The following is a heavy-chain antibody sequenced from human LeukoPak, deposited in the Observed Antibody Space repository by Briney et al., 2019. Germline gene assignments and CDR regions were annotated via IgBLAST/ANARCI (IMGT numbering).Heavy chain of an antibody. CDR2: INSDGSST. CDR1: GFTFSSYW. J-gene: IGHJ5*02. D-gene: IGHD3-16*01. Sequence: GGSLRLSCAASGFTFSSYWMHWVRQAPGKGLEWVSRINSDGSSTNYADSVKGRFTISRDNAKNTLYLQMNSLRAEDTAVYYCARARLRSNWFDPWGQGTLVTVSS. V-gene: IGHV3-74*01. CDR3: ARARLRSNWFDP.